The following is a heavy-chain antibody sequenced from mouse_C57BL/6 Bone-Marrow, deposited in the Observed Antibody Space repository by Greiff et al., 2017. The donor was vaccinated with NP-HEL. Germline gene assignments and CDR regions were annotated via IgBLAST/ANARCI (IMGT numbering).Heavy chain of an antibody. CDR2: FYPGSGSI. CDR1: GYTFTEYT. CDR3: ARHEERAYYSNYVGAWFAY. J-gene: IGHJ3*01. D-gene: IGHD2-5*01. V-gene: IGHV1-62-2*01. Sequence: VQLQQSGAELVKPGASVKLSCKASGYTFTEYTIHWVKQRSGQGLEWIGWFYPGSGSIKYNEKFKDKATLTADKSSSTVYMELSRLTSEDSAVYFWARHEERAYYSNYVGAWFAYWGQGTLVTVSA.